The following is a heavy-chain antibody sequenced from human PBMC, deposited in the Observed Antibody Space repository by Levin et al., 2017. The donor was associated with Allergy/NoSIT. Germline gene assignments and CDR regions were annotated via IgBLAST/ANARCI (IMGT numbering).Heavy chain of an antibody. Sequence: HPGGSLRLSCAASGFAFHGNAMHWVRQAPGKGLEWVAVIWYDGSNTYYADSVKGRFTISRDNSRNTLYLEMNSLRAEDTAVYYCARDWVTRRLDYWGQGSLVTVSS. V-gene: IGHV3-33*01. CDR1: GFAFHGNA. CDR2: IWYDGSNT. CDR3: ARDWVTRRLDY. J-gene: IGHJ4*02. D-gene: IGHD4-17*01.